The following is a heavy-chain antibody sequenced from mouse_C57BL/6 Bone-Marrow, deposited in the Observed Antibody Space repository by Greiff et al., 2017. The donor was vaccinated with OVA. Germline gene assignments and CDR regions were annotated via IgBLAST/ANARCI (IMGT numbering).Heavy chain of an antibody. Sequence: EVMLVESGGGLVQPGGSLKLSCAASGFTFSDYYMYWVRQTPEKRLEWVAYISNGGGSTYYPDTVKGRFTISRDNAKNTLYLQISRLTSEDTAMYYCARFDGYYWYFDVWGTGTTVTVSS. D-gene: IGHD2-3*01. CDR3: ARFDGYYWYFDV. CDR2: ISNGGGST. V-gene: IGHV5-12*01. J-gene: IGHJ1*03. CDR1: GFTFSDYY.